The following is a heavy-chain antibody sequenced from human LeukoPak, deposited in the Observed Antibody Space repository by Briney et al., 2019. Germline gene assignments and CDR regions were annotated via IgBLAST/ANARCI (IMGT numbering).Heavy chain of an antibody. CDR1: GFTFSNAW. J-gene: IGHJ4*02. D-gene: IGHD3-9*01. CDR3: TTDPGAGNDISDY. V-gene: IGHV3-15*01. CDR2: IKSKTDGGTT. Sequence: GGSLRLSCAASGFTFSNAWMSWVRQAPGKGLEWVGRIKSKTDGGTTDYAAPVKGRFTISRDDSKNTLYLQMNSLKTEDTAVYYCTTDPGAGNDISDYRGQGTLVTVSS.